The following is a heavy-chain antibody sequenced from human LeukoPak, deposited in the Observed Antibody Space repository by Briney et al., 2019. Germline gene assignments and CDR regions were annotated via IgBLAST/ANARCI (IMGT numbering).Heavy chain of an antibody. CDR3: AGIAAAGIGSFDY. Sequence: HPGGSLRLSCAASGFTFSSYAMSWVRQAPGKGLEWVSAISGSGGSTYYADSVKGRFTISRDNSKNTLYLQMNSLRAEDTAVHYCAGIAAAGIGSFDYWGQGTLVTVSS. D-gene: IGHD6-13*01. J-gene: IGHJ4*02. CDR1: GFTFSSYA. V-gene: IGHV3-23*01. CDR2: ISGSGGST.